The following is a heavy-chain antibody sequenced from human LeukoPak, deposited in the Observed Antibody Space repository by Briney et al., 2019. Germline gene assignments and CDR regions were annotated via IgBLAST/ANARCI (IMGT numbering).Heavy chain of an antibody. CDR1: GFSITSGYY. Sequence: PSETLSLTCNVSGFSITSGYYWGWIRQPPGKGLEWIGSIYHSGTTHFNPSFKSRVTISVDTSKNQFSLKLSSVTAADTAVYYCAREEIVDAFDIWGQGTMVTVSS. CDR3: AREEIVDAFDI. CDR2: IYHSGTT. V-gene: IGHV4-38-2*02. J-gene: IGHJ3*02. D-gene: IGHD2-15*01.